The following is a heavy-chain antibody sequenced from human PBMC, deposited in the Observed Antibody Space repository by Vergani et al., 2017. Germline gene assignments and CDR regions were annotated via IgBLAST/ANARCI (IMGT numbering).Heavy chain of an antibody. Sequence: QVQLVQSGAEVKKPGSSVKVSCKASGYTFTSYDINWVRQATGQGLEWMGWMNPNSGNTGYAQKFQGRVTMTRNTSISTAYMELGSLRSEDTAVYYCARSATIKRAARNWFDPWGQGTLVTVSS. D-gene: IGHD6-6*01. CDR3: ARSATIKRAARNWFDP. V-gene: IGHV1-8*01. J-gene: IGHJ5*02. CDR1: GYTFTSYD. CDR2: MNPNSGNT.